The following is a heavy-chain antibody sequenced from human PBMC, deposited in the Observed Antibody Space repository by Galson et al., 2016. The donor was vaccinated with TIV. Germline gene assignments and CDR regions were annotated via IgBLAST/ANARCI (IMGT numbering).Heavy chain of an antibody. Sequence: SLRLSCAASGFSFDYVWMSWVRQAPGKGLEWVGRIKSKTESGATDYAAPVKGRFTISRDESKNTLYLQMNSLKAEDTAVYYCATHRTFGDSQAPPYNVYGLDVWGQGTTVTVSS. CDR2: IKSKTESGAT. V-gene: IGHV3-15*01. CDR1: GFSFDYVW. J-gene: IGHJ6*02. D-gene: IGHD4-17*01. CDR3: ATHRTFGDSQAPPYNVYGLDV.